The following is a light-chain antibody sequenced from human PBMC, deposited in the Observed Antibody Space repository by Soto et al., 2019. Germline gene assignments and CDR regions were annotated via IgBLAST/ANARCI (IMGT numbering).Light chain of an antibody. Sequence: VLGDSRALKKLSPGERATLSCRASQSVSSYLAWYQQKPGQAPRLLIYDASNRATGIPARFSGSGSGTDFTLTISSLEPEDFAIYYCQQRTNWPPIPSAQGTRLE. CDR3: QQRTNWPPIP. J-gene: IGKJ5*01. V-gene: IGKV3-11*01. CDR1: QSVSSY. CDR2: DAS.